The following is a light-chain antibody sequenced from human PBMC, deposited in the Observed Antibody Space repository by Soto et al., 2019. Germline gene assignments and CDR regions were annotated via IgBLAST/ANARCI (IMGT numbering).Light chain of an antibody. CDR1: QSISSW. CDR2: KAS. CDR3: QQYNSYPWT. Sequence: DIQMTQSPSTMSLCVGDRVPITCRASQSISSWLAWYQQKPGKAPKLLIYKASSLESGVPSRFSGSGSGTEFTLTISSLQPDDFATYYCQQYNSYPWTFGQGTKVDI. V-gene: IGKV1-5*03. J-gene: IGKJ1*01.